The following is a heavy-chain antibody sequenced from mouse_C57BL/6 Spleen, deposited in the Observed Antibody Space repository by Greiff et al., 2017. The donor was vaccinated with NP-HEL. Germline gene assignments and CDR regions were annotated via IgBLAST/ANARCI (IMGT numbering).Heavy chain of an antibody. CDR3: ARGGPLDY. V-gene: IGHV1-82*01. CDR2: IYPGDGDT. Sequence: QVQLQQSGPELVKPGASVKISCKASGYAFSSSWMNWVKQRPGKGLEWIGRIYPGDGDTNYNGTFKGKATLTADKSSSTAYMQLSSLTSEDAAVYCCARGGPLDYWGQGTTLTVSS. CDR1: GYAFSSSW. J-gene: IGHJ2*01.